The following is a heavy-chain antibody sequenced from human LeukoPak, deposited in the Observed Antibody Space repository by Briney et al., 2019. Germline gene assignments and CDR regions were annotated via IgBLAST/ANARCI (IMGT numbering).Heavy chain of an antibody. J-gene: IGHJ6*02. V-gene: IGHV3-53*01. D-gene: IGHD1-20*01. CDR1: GVTVSSSH. Sequence: GGCLRLSCAPSGVTVSSSHMSWVRQAPGNGLEWVSVIYSGGSTYYADSVNGRFTIYRDNSKNTLYLQMNSLRSEDTGVYYCAREGITGTTEGYCYYYGMDVWGQGTTVTVSS. CDR3: AREGITGTTEGYCYYYGMDV. CDR2: IYSGGST.